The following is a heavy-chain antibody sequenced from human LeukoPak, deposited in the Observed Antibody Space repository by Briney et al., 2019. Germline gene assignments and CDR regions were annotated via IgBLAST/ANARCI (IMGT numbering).Heavy chain of an antibody. Sequence: ASVNVSCRASGGTFSSYAISWVRQAPGQGLEWMGGIIPIFGTANYAQKFQGRVTITTDESTSTAYMELSSLRSEDTAVYYCARNSLGSARLFDPWGQGTLVTVSS. CDR3: ARNSLGSARLFDP. J-gene: IGHJ5*02. D-gene: IGHD3-16*01. CDR1: GGTFSSYA. CDR2: IIPIFGTA. V-gene: IGHV1-69*05.